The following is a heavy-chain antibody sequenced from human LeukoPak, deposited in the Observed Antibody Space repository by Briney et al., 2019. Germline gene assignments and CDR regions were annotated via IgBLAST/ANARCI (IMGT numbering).Heavy chain of an antibody. V-gene: IGHV3-23*01. D-gene: IGHD3-9*01. CDR3: AKAQTKGVLRYFDWLTDY. CDR1: GFTFSSYA. CDR2: ISGSGGST. Sequence: GGSLRLSCAASGFTFSSYAMSWVRQAPGNGLEWVSAISGSGGSTYYADSVKGRFTISRDNSKNTLYLQMNSLRAEDTAVYYCAKAQTKGVLRYFDWLTDYWGQGTLVTVSS. J-gene: IGHJ4*02.